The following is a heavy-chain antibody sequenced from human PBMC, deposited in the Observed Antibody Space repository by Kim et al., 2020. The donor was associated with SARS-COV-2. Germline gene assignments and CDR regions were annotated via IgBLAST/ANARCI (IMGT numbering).Heavy chain of an antibody. CDR1: GYSFTSYW. J-gene: IGHJ5*02. CDR2: IYPGDSDT. CDR3: ARTTKNTYYYGSGSYLFDP. Sequence: GESLKISCKGSGYSFTSYWIGWVRQMPGKGLEWMGIIYPGDSDTRYSPSFQGQVTISADKSISTAYLQWSSLKASDTAMYYCARTTKNTYYYGSGSYLFDPWGQGTLVTVSS. D-gene: IGHD3-10*01. V-gene: IGHV5-51*01.